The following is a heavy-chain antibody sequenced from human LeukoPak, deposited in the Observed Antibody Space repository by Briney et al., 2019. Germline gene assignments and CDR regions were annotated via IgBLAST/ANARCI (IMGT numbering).Heavy chain of an antibody. V-gene: IGHV4-4*02. D-gene: IGHD1-26*01. CDR1: GGSISSTNW. CDR2: ISLTGET. J-gene: IGHJ4*02. CDR3: SQESGAFCPFGY. Sequence: SETLSLTCDVSGGSISSTNWWSWVRQPPGQGLEWIGEISLTGETNYNPSLNGRVTMSLDKSRNQLSLKLTSVTAADTAIYYCSQESGAFCPFGYWGQGTLVIVPP.